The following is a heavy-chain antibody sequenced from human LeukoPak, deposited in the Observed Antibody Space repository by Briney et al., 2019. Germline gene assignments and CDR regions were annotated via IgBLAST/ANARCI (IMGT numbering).Heavy chain of an antibody. V-gene: IGHV3-30*02. J-gene: IGHJ5*02. CDR2: IRYDGSNK. CDR1: GFTFSSYG. CDR3: AKDSGAAAGYNWFDP. Sequence: GGSLRLSCAASGFTFSSYGMHWVRQAPGKGLEWVAFIRYDGSNKYYADSVKGRLTISRDNSKNTLYLQMNSLRAEDTAVYYCAKDSGAAAGYNWFDPWGQGTLVTVSS. D-gene: IGHD6-13*01.